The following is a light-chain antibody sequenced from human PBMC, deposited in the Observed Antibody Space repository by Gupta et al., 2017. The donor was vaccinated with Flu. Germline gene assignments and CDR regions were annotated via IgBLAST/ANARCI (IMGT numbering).Light chain of an antibody. CDR2: DAS. Sequence: EIVLTQSPATLSLSPGERATLFCRASQSVSTYLAWYQHKAGQAPRLLIYDASNRYTGITARFSGSGSGIDFTLTISSLEPEDFAVYYCQNRSNWPPSTFGQGTRLEIK. CDR3: QNRSNWPPST. CDR1: QSVSTY. V-gene: IGKV3-11*01. J-gene: IGKJ2*01.